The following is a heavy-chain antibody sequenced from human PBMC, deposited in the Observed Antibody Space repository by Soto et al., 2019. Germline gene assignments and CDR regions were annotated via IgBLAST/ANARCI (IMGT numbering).Heavy chain of an antibody. J-gene: IGHJ6*02. CDR2: IYPGDSDT. CDR1: GYTFSSYW. Sequence: GESLKISCEGFGYTFSSYWIAWVRQMPGKGLEWMGIIYPGDSDTRYSPSFQGQVTISADKSISTAYLQWSSLKASDTAMYYCARQRWLRWNRTSSWYSYYGMDVWGQGTTVT. D-gene: IGHD5-12*01. V-gene: IGHV5-51*01. CDR3: ARQRWLRWNRTSSWYSYYGMDV.